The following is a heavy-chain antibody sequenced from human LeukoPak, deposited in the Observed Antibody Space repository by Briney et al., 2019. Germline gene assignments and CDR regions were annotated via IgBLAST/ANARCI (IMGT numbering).Heavy chain of an antibody. CDR1: GYSFTSYW. D-gene: IGHD3-22*01. CDR2: IYPGDSDT. V-gene: IGHV5-51*01. J-gene: IGHJ3*02. CDR3: ARRDSSGYYSSEAFDI. Sequence: GESLKISCKGSGYSFTSYWIGWVRQMPGKGLEWMGIIYPGDSDTRYSPSFQGQVTISADKSISTAYLQWSSLKASDTAMYYCARRDSSGYYSSEAFDIWGQGTMVTVSS.